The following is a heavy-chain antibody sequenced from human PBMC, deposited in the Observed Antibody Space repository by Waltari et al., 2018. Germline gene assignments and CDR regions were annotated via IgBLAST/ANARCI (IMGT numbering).Heavy chain of an antibody. Sequence: EVQLVESGGGLVKPGGSLRLSCAASGFTLSTYSMNWVRQAPGKGLEWVSSISIRSYIYYVDSVKGRFTIPRDNAKNSLYLQMNNLRAEDTSVYYCGRDVYGDYVGGGGGAFDIWGQGTMVTVSS. V-gene: IGHV3-21*01. CDR1: GFTLSTYS. CDR2: ISIRSYI. CDR3: GRDVYGDYVGGGGGAFDI. J-gene: IGHJ3*02. D-gene: IGHD4-17*01.